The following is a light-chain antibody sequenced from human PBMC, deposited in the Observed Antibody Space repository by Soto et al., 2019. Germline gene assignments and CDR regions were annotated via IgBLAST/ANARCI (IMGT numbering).Light chain of an antibody. V-gene: IGKV1-5*03. CDR1: QSINIW. CDR2: KTS. Sequence: DIQMTQSPSTLSASVGDRVTITCRASQSINIWLAWYQQKPGKAPKLLIYKTSSLESWVPSRFSGSGSGTEFTLTISSLQPDDFATYYCQQYYTYPWTFGQGTKVEI. CDR3: QQYYTYPWT. J-gene: IGKJ1*01.